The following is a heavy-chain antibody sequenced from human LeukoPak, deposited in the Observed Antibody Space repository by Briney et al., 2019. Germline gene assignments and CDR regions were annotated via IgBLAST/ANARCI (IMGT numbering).Heavy chain of an antibody. CDR1: GFTFSDYY. Sequence: GGSLRLSCAASGFTFSDYYMSWIRQAPGKGLEWVSIIYSGVSTYYADSVKGRFTISRDNSKNTLYLQMNSLRAEDTAVYYCASWARIFGVVTPLAFDIWGQGTMVTVSS. CDR3: ASWARIFGVVTPLAFDI. V-gene: IGHV3-53*01. J-gene: IGHJ3*02. D-gene: IGHD3-3*01. CDR2: IYSGVST.